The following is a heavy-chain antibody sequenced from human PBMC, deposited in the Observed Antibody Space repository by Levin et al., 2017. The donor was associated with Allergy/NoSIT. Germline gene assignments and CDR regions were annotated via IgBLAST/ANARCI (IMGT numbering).Heavy chain of an antibody. J-gene: IGHJ4*02. CDR2: MSSDGSNK. CDR3: AKVTSVWYSDY. Sequence: SCAASGFTFSSYGMHWVRQAPGKGLEWVAVMSSDGSNKYYADSVKGRFTISRDNSKNTLYLQMNSLRAEDTAVYYCAKVTSVWYSDYWGQGTLVTVSS. CDR1: GFTFSSYG. V-gene: IGHV3-30*18. D-gene: IGHD6-19*01.